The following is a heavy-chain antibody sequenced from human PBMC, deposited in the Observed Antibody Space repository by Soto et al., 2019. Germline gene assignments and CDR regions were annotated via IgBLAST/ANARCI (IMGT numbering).Heavy chain of an antibody. D-gene: IGHD2-2*01. CDR3: ARGGGSPYHDHEFDY. CDR2: IYYRGTT. V-gene: IGHV4-59*01. Sequence: WTWIRKLPGQGPEWIGCIYYRGTTNYNASFNSRVTISVDTSKNQFSLKLTSVTTADTAVYYCARGGGSPYHDHEFDYWGQGILGTVSS. J-gene: IGHJ4*02.